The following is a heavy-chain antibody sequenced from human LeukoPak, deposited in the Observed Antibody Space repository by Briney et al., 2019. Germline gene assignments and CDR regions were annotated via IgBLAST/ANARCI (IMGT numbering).Heavy chain of an antibody. CDR3: AELGITMIGGV. D-gene: IGHD3-10*02. CDR1: GFTLSSYE. CDR2: ISSSGSTI. V-gene: IGHV3-48*03. J-gene: IGHJ6*01. Sequence: PGGSLRLSCAASGFTLSSYEMNWVSQAPGKGLEWVSYISSSGSTIYYADSVKGRFTISRDNAKNSLYLQMNSLRAEDTAVYYCAELGITMIGGVWGKGNTVTISS.